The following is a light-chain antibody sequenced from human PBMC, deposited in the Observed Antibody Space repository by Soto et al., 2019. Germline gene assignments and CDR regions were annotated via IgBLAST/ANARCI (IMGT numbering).Light chain of an antibody. J-gene: IGLJ2*01. CDR1: SSDVSIYNL. CDR3: LSYAGTSPFG. CDR2: EVN. Sequence: QSVLTQPASVSGSPGQSITISCIGTSSDVSIYNLVSWYQQHPRKAPKLMIYEVNKRPSGVSNRFSGSKSGNTASLTISGLQAEDEGDYYCLSYAGTSPFGVGGGTQLTVL. V-gene: IGLV2-23*02.